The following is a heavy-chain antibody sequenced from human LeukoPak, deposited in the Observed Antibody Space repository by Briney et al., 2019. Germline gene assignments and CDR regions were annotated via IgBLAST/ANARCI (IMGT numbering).Heavy chain of an antibody. D-gene: IGHD3-22*01. V-gene: IGHV3-7*01. CDR2: VRQDGSET. CDR3: TISDESSGTN. J-gene: IGHJ4*02. CDR1: GFTFRNFW. Sequence: GGSLRLSCAASGFTFRNFWMSWVRQAPGKGLEWLANVRQDGSETYYLDSVKGRFTISRDNAKNSLYLEMNSLRGEDTAVYYCTISDESSGTNWGQGTLVTVSS.